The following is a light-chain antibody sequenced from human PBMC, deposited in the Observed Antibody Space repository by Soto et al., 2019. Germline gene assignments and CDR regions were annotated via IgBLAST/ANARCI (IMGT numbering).Light chain of an antibody. CDR2: DAS. V-gene: IGKV3-11*01. CDR3: QQRSNWPPT. CDR1: QSVSSY. J-gene: IGKJ2*01. Sequence: EIVLTQSPATLSLSPGERATLSCRASQSVSSYLAWYQQKPGQAPRLLIYDASNRATGIPARFSGSGSRTDFTLTISSLEPEDFAVYYCQQRSNWPPTFGQGTKLEIK.